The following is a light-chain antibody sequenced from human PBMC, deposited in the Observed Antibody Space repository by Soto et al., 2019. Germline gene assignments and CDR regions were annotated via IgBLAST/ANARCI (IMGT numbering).Light chain of an antibody. CDR3: QQRSNWPIT. CDR1: QSVRSSY. J-gene: IGKJ5*01. CDR2: DAS. V-gene: IGKV3-11*01. Sequence: EIVLTHSPGALSLSQGERATLSCRASQSVRSSYLAWYQQKPGQAPRLLIYDASNRATGIPARFSGSGSGTDFTLTISSLEPEDFAVYYCQQRSNWPITFGQGTRLENK.